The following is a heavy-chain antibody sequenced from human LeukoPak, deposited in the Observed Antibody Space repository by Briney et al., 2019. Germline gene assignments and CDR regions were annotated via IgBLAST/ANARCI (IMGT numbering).Heavy chain of an antibody. D-gene: IGHD5-18*01. Sequence: GGSLRLSCAASGFTSSSYDMSWLPRAPGKGLKWVSGISGSGGSPYYADYVKGRFIISRDISKNTLYLQMNSLRAEDTAVYYCAKGATAMEFFDCWGQGTLVTVSS. CDR3: AKGATAMEFFDC. CDR2: ISGSGGSP. J-gene: IGHJ4*02. CDR1: GFTSSSYD. V-gene: IGHV3-23*01.